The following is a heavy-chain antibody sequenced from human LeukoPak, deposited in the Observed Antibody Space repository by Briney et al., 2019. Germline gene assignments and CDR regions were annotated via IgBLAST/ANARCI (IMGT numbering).Heavy chain of an antibody. CDR2: VIPIFGTT. CDR1: GGTFNTYT. D-gene: IGHD5-24*01. Sequence: SVKVSCKASGGTFNTYTISWVRQAPGQGLEWMGRVIPIFGTTKYAQKFQGRVTITADEPTTTAYMELSSLTSEDTAVYYCARGLQGMATIVDAFDIWGQGTKVTVSS. V-gene: IGHV1-69*13. CDR3: ARGLQGMATIVDAFDI. J-gene: IGHJ3*02.